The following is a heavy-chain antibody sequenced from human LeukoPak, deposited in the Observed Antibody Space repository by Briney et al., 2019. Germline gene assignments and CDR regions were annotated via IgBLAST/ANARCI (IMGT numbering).Heavy chain of an antibody. CDR2: INSSSSYI. D-gene: IGHD2-2*01. Sequence: PGGSLRLSCAASGFTFSSYSMNWVRQAPGKGLEWVSSINSSSSYIYYADSVKGRFTISRDNAKNSLYLQMNSLRAEDTAVYYCARETEPHIVVVPAADYYYYGMDVWGQGTTVTVSS. V-gene: IGHV3-21*01. CDR3: ARETEPHIVVVPAADYYYYGMDV. CDR1: GFTFSSYS. J-gene: IGHJ6*02.